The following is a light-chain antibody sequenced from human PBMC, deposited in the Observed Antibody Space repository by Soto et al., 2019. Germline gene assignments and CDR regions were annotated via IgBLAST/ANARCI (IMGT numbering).Light chain of an antibody. CDR2: EVS. J-gene: IGLJ2*01. CDR3: SSYAGRNNLI. Sequence: QSALTQPPSASGSPGQSVTISCTGTSSDVGGYNYVSWYQQHPGKAPKLMIYEVSKRPSGVPDRFSGSKSGNTASLTVSGLQAEDEADYYCSSYAGRNNLIFGGGTKPTVL. V-gene: IGLV2-8*01. CDR1: SSDVGGYNY.